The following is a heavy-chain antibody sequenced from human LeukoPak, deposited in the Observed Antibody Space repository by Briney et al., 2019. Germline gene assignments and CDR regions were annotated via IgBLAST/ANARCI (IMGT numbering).Heavy chain of an antibody. CDR1: GFTFSSYA. V-gene: IGHV3-23*01. CDR2: ISGSGGST. CDR3: AKGRGSPYYFDC. Sequence: PGGSLRLSCAASGFTFSSYAMSWVRQAPGKGLEWVSAISGSGGSTYYADSVRGWFTISRDNSKNTLYLQMNSLRAEDTAVYYCAKGRGSPYYFDCWGQGTLVTVSS. D-gene: IGHD3-10*01. J-gene: IGHJ4*02.